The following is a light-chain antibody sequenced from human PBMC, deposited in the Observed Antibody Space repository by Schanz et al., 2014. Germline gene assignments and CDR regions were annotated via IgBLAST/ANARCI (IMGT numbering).Light chain of an antibody. CDR1: QSVSTK. J-gene: IGKJ2*01. Sequence: EILMTQSPATLSVSPGERATLSCRASQSVSTKLAWYQHKPGQAPRLLIHGASTRATGIPARFSGSGSGTEFTLTISNLQPDDFATYYCQQYNDYSTFGQGTKLEIK. CDR3: QQYNDYST. V-gene: IGKV3-15*01. CDR2: GAS.